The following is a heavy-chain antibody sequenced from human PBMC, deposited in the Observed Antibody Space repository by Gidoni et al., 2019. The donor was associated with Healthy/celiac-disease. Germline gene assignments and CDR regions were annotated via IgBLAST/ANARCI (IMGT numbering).Heavy chain of an antibody. V-gene: IGHV3-9*01. Sequence: EVQLVESGGGLVQPGRSLRLSCAASGFTFDDYAMHWVRQAPGKGLEWVSGISWNSGSIGYADSVKGRFTISRDNAKNSLYLQMNSLRAEDTALYYCARIAVAGSSFDYWGQGTLVTVSS. CDR1: GFTFDDYA. D-gene: IGHD6-19*01. CDR3: ARIAVAGSSFDY. J-gene: IGHJ4*02. CDR2: ISWNSGSI.